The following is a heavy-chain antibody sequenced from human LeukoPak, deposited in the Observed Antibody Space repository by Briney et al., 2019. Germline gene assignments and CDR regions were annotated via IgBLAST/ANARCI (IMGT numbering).Heavy chain of an antibody. CDR3: AKDIDWLAFED. CDR1: GYTFNIHG. Sequence: GGTLRLSCAASGYTFNIHGMNWVRQAPGKGPEWVSGIGPSGDKTYYADSVKGRFTISRDNSENTVYLQMNSLRVEDTALYYCAKDIDWLAFEDWGQGILVTVSS. J-gene: IGHJ4*02. D-gene: IGHD6-19*01. CDR2: IGPSGDKT. V-gene: IGHV3-23*01.